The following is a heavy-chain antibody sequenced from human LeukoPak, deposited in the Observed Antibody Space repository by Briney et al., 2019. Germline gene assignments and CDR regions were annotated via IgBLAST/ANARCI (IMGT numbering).Heavy chain of an antibody. Sequence: GGSLRLSCAASKFTFSHYGMHWVRQAPGKGLEWVAVVFNDGSNQYYADSVKGRFTFSRDNSKNMLYLQMNSLRPEDTAVYYCAKVAERGFDYSNSLQKWGQGALVTVSS. CDR2: VFNDGSNQ. V-gene: IGHV3-33*03. J-gene: IGHJ4*02. CDR3: AKVAERGFDYSNSLQK. CDR1: KFTFSHYG. D-gene: IGHD4-11*01.